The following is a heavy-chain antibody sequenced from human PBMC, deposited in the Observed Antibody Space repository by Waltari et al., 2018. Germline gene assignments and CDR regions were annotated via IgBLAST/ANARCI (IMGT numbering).Heavy chain of an antibody. J-gene: IGHJ4*02. V-gene: IGHV1-8*02. CDR1: GYTFTNYD. D-gene: IGHD2-15*01. Sequence: QVQLVQSGAEVKKPGASVKVSCKASGYTFTNYDINWVRQATGQGLKWMGWMNPNSGNTGYAQKFQGRVTMTRNTSVSTAYMELSSLRSEDTAVYYCARGRRWVVVAATTYYFDYWGQGTLVTVSS. CDR3: ARGRRWVVVAATTYYFDY. CDR2: MNPNSGNT.